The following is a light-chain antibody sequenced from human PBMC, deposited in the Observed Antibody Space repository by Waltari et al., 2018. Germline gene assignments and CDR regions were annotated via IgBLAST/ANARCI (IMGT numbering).Light chain of an antibody. CDR2: AAS. J-gene: IGKJ1*01. CDR3: QQSYSSPRT. V-gene: IGKV1-39*01. Sequence: DIQMTQSPSSLSASVGDRVTITCRASQSISTYLNWYQQKPWKAPKLLICAASILQSGVPSRFSGSGSGTDFTLTISSLQPEDFATFYCQQSYSSPRTFGQGTKVEIK. CDR1: QSISTY.